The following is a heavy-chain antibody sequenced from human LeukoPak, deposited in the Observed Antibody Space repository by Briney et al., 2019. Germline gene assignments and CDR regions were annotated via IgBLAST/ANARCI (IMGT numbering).Heavy chain of an antibody. J-gene: IGHJ6*02. Sequence: ASVKVSCKASGYTFTSYGISWVRQATGQGLEWMGWISAYNGNTNYAQKLQGRVTMTTDTFTSTAYMELRSLRSDDTAVYYCARDQYYYDSSGYYGDYYYGMDVWGQGTTVTVSS. CDR1: GYTFTSYG. CDR3: ARDQYYYDSSGYYGDYYYGMDV. D-gene: IGHD3-22*01. V-gene: IGHV1-18*01. CDR2: ISAYNGNT.